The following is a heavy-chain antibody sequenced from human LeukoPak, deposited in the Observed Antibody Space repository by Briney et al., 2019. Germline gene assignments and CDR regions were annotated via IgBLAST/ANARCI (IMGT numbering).Heavy chain of an antibody. CDR1: GFTFSDYF. Sequence: PGGSLRLSCAVSGFTFSDYFMSWIRQAPGKGLEWIAYISGSGSTIYYADSMKGRFTISRDNAKNSLYLQMNSLRAEDTAVYYCARDWVVPAAIIYWGQGTLVTVSS. J-gene: IGHJ4*02. D-gene: IGHD2-2*01. CDR2: ISGSGSTI. CDR3: ARDWVVPAAIIY. V-gene: IGHV3-11*04.